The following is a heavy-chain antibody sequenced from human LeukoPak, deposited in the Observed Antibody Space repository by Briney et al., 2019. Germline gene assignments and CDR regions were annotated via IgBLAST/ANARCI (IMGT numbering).Heavy chain of an antibody. CDR3: ARGASGSSWFGGFDF. Sequence: GGSLRLSCVASGFTLSSYWMHWVRQAPGKGLVWVSRSNSDGSSTSYAESVKGRLTISRDNAKNTLYLQMNSLRAEDTAVYYCARGASGSSWFGGFDFWGQGTLVTVSS. J-gene: IGHJ4*02. CDR2: SNSDGSST. D-gene: IGHD6-13*01. CDR1: GFTLSSYW. V-gene: IGHV3-74*01.